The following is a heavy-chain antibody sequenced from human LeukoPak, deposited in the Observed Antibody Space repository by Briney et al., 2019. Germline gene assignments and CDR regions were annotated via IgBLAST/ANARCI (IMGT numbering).Heavy chain of an antibody. V-gene: IGHV3-23*01. CDR2: ISGSGGST. CDR3: AKEGEIAVAGSLDY. CDR1: GFTFSSYA. D-gene: IGHD6-19*01. J-gene: IGHJ4*02. Sequence: GGSLRLSCAASGFTFSSYAMSWVRQAPGKGLEWVSAISGSGGSTYYADSVKGRFTISRDNSKNTLYLQMNSLRAEDTALYYCAKEGEIAVAGSLDYWGQGTLVTVSS.